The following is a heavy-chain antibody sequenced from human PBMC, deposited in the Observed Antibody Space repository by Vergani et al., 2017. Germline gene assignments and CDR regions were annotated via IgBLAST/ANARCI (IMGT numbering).Heavy chain of an antibody. V-gene: IGHV1-69*02. CDR2: IIPILGIA. CDR3: ARAGVVVTAIPYYDYGMDV. D-gene: IGHD2-21*02. J-gene: IGHJ6*02. Sequence: QVQLVQSGAEVKKPGSSVKVSCKASGGTFSSYTISWVRQAPGQGLEWVGSIIPILGIANYAQKCQGRVTITADRSTSTAYMELNILRSEDTAVYYCARAGVVVTAIPYYDYGMDVWGQGTTVTVS. CDR1: GGTFSSYT.